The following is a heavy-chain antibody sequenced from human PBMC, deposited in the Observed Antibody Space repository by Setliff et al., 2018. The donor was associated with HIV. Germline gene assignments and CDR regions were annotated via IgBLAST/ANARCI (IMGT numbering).Heavy chain of an antibody. J-gene: IGHJ5*02. D-gene: IGHD2-2*02. V-gene: IGHV4-39*01. CDR2: ISYTGST. Sequence: TSETLSLTCTVSGGSISTTNYNWGWIRQPPGKGLEWIGTISYTGSTYYNPSLRSRVTISVDTSYNQFSLKLNSVTAADTAVYYCARYTSKVDWFDPWGQGTLVTVSS. CDR3: ARYTSKVDWFDP. CDR1: GGSISTTNYN.